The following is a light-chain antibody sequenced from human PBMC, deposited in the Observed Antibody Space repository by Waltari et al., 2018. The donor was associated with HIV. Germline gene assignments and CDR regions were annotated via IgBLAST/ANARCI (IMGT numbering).Light chain of an antibody. CDR1: SSTIGSNL. CDR3: AAWDDSLNGM. Sequence: QSVLTQPPSVSGTPGQNVTIPCSGSSSTIGSNLLNWYQQLPGAAPKLLNYSNDQRPSGVPDRFSGSKSGTSASLAISGLQSADEADYYCAAWDDSLNGMFGGGTRLTVL. J-gene: IGLJ3*02. V-gene: IGLV1-44*01. CDR2: SND.